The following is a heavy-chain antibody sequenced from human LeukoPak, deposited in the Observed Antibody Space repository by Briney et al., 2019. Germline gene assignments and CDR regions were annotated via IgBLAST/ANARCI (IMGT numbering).Heavy chain of an antibody. CDR3: ARDQRVTGTTTD. D-gene: IGHD1-7*01. CDR1: GYTFTGYY. J-gene: IGHJ4*02. V-gene: IGHV1-2*02. CDR2: ISPNSGGT. Sequence: ASVKVSCKASGYTFTGYYMHWVRQAPGQGLEWMGWISPNSGGTNYAQKFQGRVTMTRDTSISTAYMELSRLRSDDTAVYYCARDQRVTGTTTDWGQGTLVTVSS.